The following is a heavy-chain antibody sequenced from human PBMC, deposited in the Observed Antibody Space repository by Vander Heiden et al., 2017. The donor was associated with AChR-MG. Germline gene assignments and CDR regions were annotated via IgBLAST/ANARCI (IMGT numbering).Heavy chain of an antibody. CDR2: ISGSGGST. V-gene: IGHV3-23*01. CDR1: GFTFSSYA. D-gene: IGHD3-3*01. J-gene: IGHJ3*02. CDR3: AKDLLRFLEWLRRDAFDI. Sequence: EVQLLESGGGLVQPGGSLRLSCAASGFTFSSYAMSWVRQAPGKGLEWVSAISGSGGSTYYADSVKGRFTISRDNSKNTLYLQMNSLRAEDTAVYYCAKDLLRFLEWLRRDAFDIWGQGTMVTVSS.